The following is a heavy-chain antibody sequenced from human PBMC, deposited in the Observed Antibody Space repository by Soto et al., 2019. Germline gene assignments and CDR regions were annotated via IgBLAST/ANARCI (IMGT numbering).Heavy chain of an antibody. J-gene: IGHJ4*02. CDR1: ESTFSSTV. Sequence: EVQLSESGGGLVQPGGSLRLSCAVSESTFSSTVRSWVRQAPGKGLEWVSSISGSGDKLYYVDSVKGRFTISRDNSKNTLYLQMNSLRAEDTAIYFCANMSGAAVDHWGQGTPVTVSS. CDR3: ANMSGAAVDH. D-gene: IGHD6-13*01. V-gene: IGHV3-23*01. CDR2: ISGSGDKL.